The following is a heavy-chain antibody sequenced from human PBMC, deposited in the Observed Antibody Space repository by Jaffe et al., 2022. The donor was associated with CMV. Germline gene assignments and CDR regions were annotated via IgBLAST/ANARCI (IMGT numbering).Heavy chain of an antibody. J-gene: IGHJ6*02. CDR1: GFTFDDYA. D-gene: IGHD6-6*01. CDR2: INWNSGSV. Sequence: EVQLVESGGGLLQPGRSLRLSCAASGFTFDDYAMHWVRQPPGKGLEWVSGINWNSGSVAYADSVKGRFTISRDNAKTSLYLQMNSLRPEDTALYYCAKGGSSSGSWRVYGMDVWGQGTTVAVSS. V-gene: IGHV3-9*01. CDR3: AKGGSSSGSWRVYGMDV.